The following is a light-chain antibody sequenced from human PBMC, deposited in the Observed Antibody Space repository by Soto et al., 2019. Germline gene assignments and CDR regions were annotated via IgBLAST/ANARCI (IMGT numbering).Light chain of an antibody. CDR2: NTT. J-gene: IGLJ2*01. V-gene: IGLV8-61*01. CDR3: ALYVGRGTVV. CDR1: SGSVSTSYY. Sequence: QAVVTQEPSFSVSPGGTVILTCGLTSGSVSTSYYPSWYQQSPGLPPRTLIYNTTTRSSGVPDRFSGSILGNKAALTITGAQSDDEYDYLCALYVGRGTVVFGGGTKLTVL.